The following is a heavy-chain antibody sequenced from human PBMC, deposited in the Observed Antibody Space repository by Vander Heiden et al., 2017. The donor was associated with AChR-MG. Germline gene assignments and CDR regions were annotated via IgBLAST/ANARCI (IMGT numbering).Heavy chain of an antibody. D-gene: IGHD3-10*01. V-gene: IGHV1-69*06. CDR2: IIPIFGPA. J-gene: IGHJ6*02. CDR1: GGTFSSYA. Sequence: QVQLVQSGAEVQKPGSSVKVSCKASGGTFSSYAISWVRQAPVQGLEWLGGIIPIFGPANYAQKFQGRVTITADKSTSTAYMELSSLRSEDTAVYYCARNPHLGYGMDVWGQGTTVTVSS. CDR3: ARNPHLGYGMDV.